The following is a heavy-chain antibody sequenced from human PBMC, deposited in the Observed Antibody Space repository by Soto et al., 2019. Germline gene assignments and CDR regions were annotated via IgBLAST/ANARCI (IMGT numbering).Heavy chain of an antibody. CDR1: GGSISSGGYY. V-gene: IGHV4-31*03. CDR2: IYYSGST. Sequence: QVQLQESGPGLVKPSQTLSLTCTVSGGSISSGGYYWSWIRQHPGKGLEWIGYIYYSGSTYYNPSLKSRVTISVDTSKNPFSLKLSSVTAADTAVYYCVRGITGSTDFDPWGQGTLSPSPQ. J-gene: IGHJ5*02. CDR3: VRGITGSTDFDP. D-gene: IGHD1-20*01.